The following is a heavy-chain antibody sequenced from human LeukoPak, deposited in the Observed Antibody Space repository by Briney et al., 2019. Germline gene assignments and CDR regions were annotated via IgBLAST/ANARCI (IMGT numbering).Heavy chain of an antibody. Sequence: PGGSLRLSCAASGFTVSSNYMSWVRQAPGKGLEWVSVIYSGGSTYYADSVKGRFTISRDNSKDTLYLQMNSLRAEDTAVYYCARGLWSSTSRPPDALDYWGQGTLVTVSS. J-gene: IGHJ4*02. CDR3: ARGLWSSTSRPPDALDY. CDR2: IYSGGST. D-gene: IGHD2-2*01. CDR1: GFTVSSNY. V-gene: IGHV3-66*01.